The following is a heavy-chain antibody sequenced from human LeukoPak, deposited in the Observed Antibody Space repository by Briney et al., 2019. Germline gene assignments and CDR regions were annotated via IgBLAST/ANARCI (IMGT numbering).Heavy chain of an antibody. CDR1: GDSVSSNIAA. CDR3: ARAGDWNDVVDS. D-gene: IGHD1-1*01. Sequence: SQTLSLTCAISGDSVSSNIAAWNWIRQSPSRGLEWLGRTYYRSKWFSDYALSVKSRITISPDTSKNQFSLKLNSVTAADTAVYYCARAGDWNDVVDSWGQGTLVTVSS. V-gene: IGHV6-1*01. J-gene: IGHJ4*02. CDR2: TYYRSKWFS.